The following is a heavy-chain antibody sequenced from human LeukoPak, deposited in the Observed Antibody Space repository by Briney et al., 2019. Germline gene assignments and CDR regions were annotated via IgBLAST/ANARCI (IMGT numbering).Heavy chain of an antibody. J-gene: IGHJ5*02. CDR3: ARDPTPYCSTTSCYLWFDP. Sequence: GGSLRLSCAASGFTVSSNYMSWVRQAPGKGLEWVSVIYSGGSTYYADSVKGRFTISRDNSKNTLYLQMNSLRAEDTAVYYCARDPTPYCSTTSCYLWFDPWGQGTLVTVSS. V-gene: IGHV3-66*01. CDR2: IYSGGST. CDR1: GFTVSSNY. D-gene: IGHD2-2*01.